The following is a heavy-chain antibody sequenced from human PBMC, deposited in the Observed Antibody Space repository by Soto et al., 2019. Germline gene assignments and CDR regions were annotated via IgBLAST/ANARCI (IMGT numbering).Heavy chain of an antibody. J-gene: IGHJ4*02. CDR2: INAGNGNT. CDR1: GYTFTSYA. V-gene: IGHV1-3*05. D-gene: IGHD6-19*01. Sequence: QVQRVQSGAAEKKPGASVKVSCKASGYTFTSYAMHWVRQASGQRLEWMGWINAGNGNTKYSQKFQSRVTINSDSTASTAYMEMSSLRYEDTAVYYCARHGSAWDYWGQGTQVAVSS. CDR3: ARHGSAWDY.